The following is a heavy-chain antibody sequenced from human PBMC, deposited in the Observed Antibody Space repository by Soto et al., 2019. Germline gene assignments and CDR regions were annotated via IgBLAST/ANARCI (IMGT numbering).Heavy chain of an antibody. CDR1: GGSISSSSYY. CDR3: ARRDDFWSGNKIFDY. Sequence: PSETLSLTCTVSGGSISSSSYYWGWIRQPPGKGLEWIGSIYYSGSTYYNPSLKSRVTISVDTSKNQFSLKLSSVTAADTAVYYCARRDDFWSGNKIFDYWGQGTLVTVSS. CDR2: IYYSGST. J-gene: IGHJ4*02. D-gene: IGHD3-3*01. V-gene: IGHV4-39*01.